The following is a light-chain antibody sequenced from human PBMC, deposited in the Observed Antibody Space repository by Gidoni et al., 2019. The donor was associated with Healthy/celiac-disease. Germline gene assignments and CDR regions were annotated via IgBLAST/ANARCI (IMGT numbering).Light chain of an antibody. CDR3: QQYGSSPGLT. CDR1: QSVSSSY. CDR2: GAS. Sequence: EIVLTQSPGTLSLSPGERATLSCRASQSVSSSYLAWYQQKPGQAPRLLIYGASSRATVIPDRFSGSGSGTDFTLTISRLEPEDFAVYYCQQYGSSPGLTFGGGTKVEI. J-gene: IGKJ4*01. V-gene: IGKV3-20*01.